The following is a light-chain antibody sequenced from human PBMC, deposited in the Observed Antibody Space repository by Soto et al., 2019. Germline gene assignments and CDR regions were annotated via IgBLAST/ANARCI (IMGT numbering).Light chain of an antibody. CDR1: QGISNY. CDR2: AAS. J-gene: IGKJ4*01. V-gene: IGKV1-39*01. CDR3: QQSYCPPLT. Sequence: DIQMTQSPSSLSASAGDRVIITCRASQGISNYLNWYQQKPGKAPKLLIYAASNLQSGVPPRFSGSGSGTDFTLTISSLQPEDFASYYCQQSYCPPLTFCGGTEVEIK.